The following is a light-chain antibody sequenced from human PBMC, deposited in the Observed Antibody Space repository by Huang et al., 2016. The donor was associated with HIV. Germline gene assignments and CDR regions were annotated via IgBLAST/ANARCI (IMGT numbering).Light chain of an antibody. CDR1: QSVSSD. J-gene: IGKJ2*01. CDR3: QQRSDWPRT. Sequence: EIVLTQSPATLSLSPGEIATLSSSASQSVSSDLDWYQQKAGQAPRLLIYGASNGATGIPARFSGSGSGTDFTLTISSLEAEDVAVYYCQQRSDWPRTFGQGTKLEIK. CDR2: GAS. V-gene: IGKV3-11*01.